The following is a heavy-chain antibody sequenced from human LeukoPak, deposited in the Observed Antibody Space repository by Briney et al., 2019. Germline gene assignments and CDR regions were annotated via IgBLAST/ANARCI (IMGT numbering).Heavy chain of an antibody. Sequence: ASVKLSCKGSGYTFTGYYMYWMRLAPGPGLELMGWINPNSGGTNYEQKFQGRVTMTRDTSISTAYMELSRLRSDDTAVYYCARALDYVWGSYRRPIDYWGQGTLVTVSS. CDR3: ARALDYVWGSYRRPIDY. CDR1: GYTFTGYY. V-gene: IGHV1-2*02. CDR2: INPNSGGT. D-gene: IGHD3-16*02. J-gene: IGHJ4*02.